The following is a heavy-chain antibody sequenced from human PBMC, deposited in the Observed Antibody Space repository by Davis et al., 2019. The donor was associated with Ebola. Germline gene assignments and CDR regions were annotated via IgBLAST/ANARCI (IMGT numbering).Heavy chain of an antibody. Sequence: ASVKVSCKASGGTFSSYAISWVRQAPGQGLEWMGIINPSGGSTSYAQKFQGRVTMTRDTSTSTVYMELSSLRSEDTAVYYCAREGYVADNVWFDPWGQGTLVTVSS. J-gene: IGHJ5*02. D-gene: IGHD5-12*01. CDR3: AREGYVADNVWFDP. CDR1: GGTFSSYA. V-gene: IGHV1-46*01. CDR2: INPSGGST.